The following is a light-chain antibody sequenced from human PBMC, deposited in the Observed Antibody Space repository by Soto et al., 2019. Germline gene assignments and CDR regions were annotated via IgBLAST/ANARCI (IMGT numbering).Light chain of an antibody. CDR1: RSILGSSGYNY. Sequence: EIVLTQSPLSLPVTPGEPASISCRSSRSILGSSGYNYLNWYLQKPGQSPQLLIYLGSSRASGVPDRFSGSGSGTDFTLTISSRQPEDVATYDCQQYETFSRTFGPATKV. J-gene: IGKJ1*01. CDR3: QQYETFSRT. V-gene: IGKV2-28*01. CDR2: LGS.